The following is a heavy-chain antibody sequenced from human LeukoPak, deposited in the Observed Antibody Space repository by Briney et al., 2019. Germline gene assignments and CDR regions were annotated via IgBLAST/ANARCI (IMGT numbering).Heavy chain of an antibody. CDR1: DFSFTSYG. D-gene: IGHD2-21*02. Sequence: ASVKVSCKASDFSFTSYGMSWVRQAPGQGLEWMGWISAYNGSTKYAQKLQGRVTMTTDTSTGTAYMELRSLRPDDTAVYYCARERAYVTSDAFDIWGQGTMVTVSS. CDR3: ARERAYVTSDAFDI. V-gene: IGHV1-18*01. CDR2: ISAYNGST. J-gene: IGHJ3*02.